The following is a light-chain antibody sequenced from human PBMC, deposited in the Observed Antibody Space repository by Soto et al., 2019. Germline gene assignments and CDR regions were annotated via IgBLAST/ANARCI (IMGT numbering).Light chain of an antibody. V-gene: IGLV1-44*01. CDR3: AAWDDSLNGPV. CDR2: SNN. Sequence: QSALTQPPSASGTPGQRVTISCSGSSSNIGSNTVNWYQQLPGTAPKLLIYSNNRRPSGVPDRFSGSKSGTSASLAISGLQSEDEADYYCAAWDDSLNGPVFGGGTKLTVL. J-gene: IGLJ2*01. CDR1: SSNIGSNT.